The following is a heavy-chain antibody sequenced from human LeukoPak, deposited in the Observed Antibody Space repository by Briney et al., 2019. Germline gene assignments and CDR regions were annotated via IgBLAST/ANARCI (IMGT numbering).Heavy chain of an antibody. CDR2: ISAYNGNT. Sequence: GASVKVACKASGYTFTSYGISCARQTPGQGLECMGWISAYNGNTNYAQKLQGRVTMTTVTSTSAAYMELRSLRSDDTAVYYCARDRRIATAGTDYWGQGTLVTVSS. D-gene: IGHD6-13*01. J-gene: IGHJ4*02. V-gene: IGHV1-18*01. CDR3: ARDRRIATAGTDY. CDR1: GYTFTSYG.